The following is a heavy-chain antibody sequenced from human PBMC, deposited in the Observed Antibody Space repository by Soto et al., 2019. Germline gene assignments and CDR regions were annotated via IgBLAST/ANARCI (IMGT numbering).Heavy chain of an antibody. V-gene: IGHV3-21*01. J-gene: IGHJ6*02. CDR1: GFTFSSCT. CDR3: SGCSGGACHQNYGMDV. Sequence: EVHLVESGGGLVKPGGSLRLSCAVSGFTFSSCTMNWVRHAPGKGLEWVSSISPSTSHIYYADSVKGRFTISRDNAKNSLFLQMNSLRAEDTAVYYCSGCSGGACHQNYGMDVWGQGTTATVSS. D-gene: IGHD2-15*01. CDR2: ISPSTSHI.